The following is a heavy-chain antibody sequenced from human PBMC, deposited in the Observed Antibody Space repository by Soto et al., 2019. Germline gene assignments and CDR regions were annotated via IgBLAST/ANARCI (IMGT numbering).Heavy chain of an antibody. CDR2: ISAYNGNT. D-gene: IGHD3-3*01. Sequence: ASAKVSCKASGYTFTSYGISWVRQAPGQGLEWMGWISAYNGNTNYAQKLQGRVTMTTDTSTSTAYMELRSLRSDATAVYYCASHLGVHYYMDVWGKGATVTVSS. J-gene: IGHJ6*03. CDR3: ASHLGVHYYMDV. V-gene: IGHV1-18*01. CDR1: GYTFTSYG.